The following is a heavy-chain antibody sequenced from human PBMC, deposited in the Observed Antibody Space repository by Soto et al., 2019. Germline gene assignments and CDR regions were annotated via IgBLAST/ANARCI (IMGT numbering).Heavy chain of an antibody. CDR1: GFTFSSYA. D-gene: IGHD2-15*01. J-gene: IGHJ5*02. CDR3: VKGGGKNYWAWFAP. CDR2: ISINGGRSNGGST. V-gene: IGHV3-64D*08. Sequence: PGGSLRLSCSASGFTFSSYAMHWVRQAPGKGLEYVSAISINGGRSNGGSTYYADSVKGRFTISRDNSKNTLYLQMSSLRAEDKAVYYCVKGGGKNYWAWFAPWGRGTLVTVSS.